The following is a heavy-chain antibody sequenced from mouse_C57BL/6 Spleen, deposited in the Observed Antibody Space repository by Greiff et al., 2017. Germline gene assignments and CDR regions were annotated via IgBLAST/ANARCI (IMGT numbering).Heavy chain of an antibody. CDR1: GFSLTSYA. D-gene: IGHD2-10*01. CDR3: ARNLLRGDYYAMDY. V-gene: IGHV2-9-1*01. Sequence: VMLVESGPGLVAPSQSLSITCTVSGFSLTSYAISWVRQPPGKGLEWLGVIWTGGGTNYNSALKSRLSISKDNSKSQVFLKMNSLQTDDTARYYCARNLLRGDYYAMDYWGQGTSVTVSS. CDR2: IWTGGGT. J-gene: IGHJ4*01.